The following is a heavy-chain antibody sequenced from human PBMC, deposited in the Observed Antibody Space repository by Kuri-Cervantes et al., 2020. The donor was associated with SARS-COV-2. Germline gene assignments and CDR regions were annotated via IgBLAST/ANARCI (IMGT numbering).Heavy chain of an antibody. Sequence: LKISCAASGFTFSSYAMSWVRQAPGKGLEWVSAISGSGGSTYYADFVKGRFTISRDNSKNTLYLQMNSLRAEDTAVYYCATGWSLAIWGQGTLVTVSS. V-gene: IGHV3-23*01. CDR2: ISGSGGST. CDR1: GFTFSSYA. J-gene: IGHJ4*02. D-gene: IGHD2-8*01. CDR3: ATGWSLAI.